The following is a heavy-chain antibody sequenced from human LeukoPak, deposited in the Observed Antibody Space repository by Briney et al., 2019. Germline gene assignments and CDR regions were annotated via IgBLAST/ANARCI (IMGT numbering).Heavy chain of an antibody. CDR2: ISGSGNGFSI. CDR1: GFFFTIYT. J-gene: IGHJ4*02. CDR3: VKDFGRIRGTPDS. V-gene: IGHV3-64D*06. Sequence: GGSLRLSCSASGFFFTIYTMYWVRQAPGKGPEYVSTISGSGNGFSIYYADSVKGRFTISRDDSKSILYLQMNGLRSEDTAVYYCVKDFGRIRGTPDSWGQGTLVTVSS. D-gene: IGHD1-26*01.